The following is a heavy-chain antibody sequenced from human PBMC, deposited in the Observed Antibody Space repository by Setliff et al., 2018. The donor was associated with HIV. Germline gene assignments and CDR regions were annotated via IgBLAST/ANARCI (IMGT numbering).Heavy chain of an antibody. CDR1: GYTFTDYF. J-gene: IGHJ5*02. Sequence: ASVKVSCKSSGYTFTDYFIHWVRQAPGQGLEWMGWINPKSGDTKYAQKFQGRVTMTRDTSINTAYMELARLRSDDTAVYYCAKGGPGSSWLGGWFDPWGQGALVTVSS. V-gene: IGHV1-2*02. CDR3: AKGGPGSSWLGGWFDP. D-gene: IGHD6-13*01. CDR2: INPKSGDT.